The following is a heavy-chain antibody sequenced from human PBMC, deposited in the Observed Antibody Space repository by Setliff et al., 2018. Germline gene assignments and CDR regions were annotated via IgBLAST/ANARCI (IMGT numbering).Heavy chain of an antibody. J-gene: IGHJ3*02. CDR1: GYSISSGYY. V-gene: IGHV4-61*01. CDR3: ARDSPDQPGFNI. Sequence: SETLSLTCTVSGYSISSGYYWGWIRQSPGKGLEWIAYVSYSGSPNYNPSLKSRVTISVDTSKNQFSLKLTSVTAADTAVYYCARDSPDQPGFNIWGQGTMVTVSS. CDR2: VSYSGSP.